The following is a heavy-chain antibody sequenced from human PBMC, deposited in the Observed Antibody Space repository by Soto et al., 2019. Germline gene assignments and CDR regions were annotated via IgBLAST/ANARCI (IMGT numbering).Heavy chain of an antibody. Sequence: QVQLVQSGAEVNKPGASVKVSCKASGYTFTGYYLHWVRQAPGQGLAWMGWINPNSGGTNYAQKFQGWVTMTRDTSISTAYMELSRLRSDDTAVYYCAREASSSGWYAWFDPWGQGTLVTVSS. CDR2: INPNSGGT. CDR1: GYTFTGYY. J-gene: IGHJ5*02. V-gene: IGHV1-2*04. D-gene: IGHD6-19*01. CDR3: AREASSSGWYAWFDP.